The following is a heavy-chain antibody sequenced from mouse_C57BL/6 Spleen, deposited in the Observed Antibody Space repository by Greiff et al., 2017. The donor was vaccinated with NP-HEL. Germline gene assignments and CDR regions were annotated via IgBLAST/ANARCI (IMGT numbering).Heavy chain of an antibody. J-gene: IGHJ2*01. CDR1: GYTFTSYW. CDR3: ARTGYYYGSSPFGY. D-gene: IGHD1-1*01. CDR2: IYPGSGST. Sequence: QVHVKQPGAELVKPGASVKMSCKASGYTFTSYWITWVKQRPGQGLEWIGDIYPGSGSTNYNEKFKSKATLTVDTSSSTAYMQLSSLTSEDSAVYYCARTGYYYGSSPFGYWGQGTTLTVSS. V-gene: IGHV1-55*01.